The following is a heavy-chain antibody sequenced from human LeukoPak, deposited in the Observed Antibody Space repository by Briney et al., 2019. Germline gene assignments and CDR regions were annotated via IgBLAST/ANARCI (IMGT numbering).Heavy chain of an antibody. CDR3: ARALGYCSSTSCDDY. CDR2: INPSGGST. V-gene: IGHV1-46*01. D-gene: IGHD2-2*01. CDR1: GYTFTGYY. Sequence: GASVKVSCKASGYTFTGYYMHWVRQAPGQGLEWMGWINPSGGSTSYAQKFQGRVTMTRDTSTSTVYMELSSLRSEDTAVYYCARALGYCSSTSCDDYWGQGTLVTVSS. J-gene: IGHJ4*02.